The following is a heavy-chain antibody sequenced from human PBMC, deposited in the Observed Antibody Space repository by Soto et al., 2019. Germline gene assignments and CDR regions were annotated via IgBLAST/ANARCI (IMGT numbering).Heavy chain of an antibody. CDR2: IYYSGST. D-gene: IGHD3-10*01. J-gene: IGHJ5*02. Sequence: QVQLQESGPGLVKPSETLSLTCTVSGGSISSYYWSWIRQPPGKGLEWIGYIYYSGSTNHNPSLKSRVTISVDTSKNQFSLKLSSVTAADTAVYYCARARLSRSWWFDPWGQGTLVTVSS. V-gene: IGHV4-59*01. CDR3: ARARLSRSWWFDP. CDR1: GGSISSYY.